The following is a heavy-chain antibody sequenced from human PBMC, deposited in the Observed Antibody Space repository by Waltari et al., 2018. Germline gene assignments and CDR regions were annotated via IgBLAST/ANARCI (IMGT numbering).Heavy chain of an antibody. D-gene: IGHD3-16*01. J-gene: IGHJ4*02. CDR1: GDSISSNYFR. CDR2: RHYSWTA. Sequence: QLQLQESGPGLVKPSETLSLTCLVSGDSISSNYFRWGWIRRPPGKGLEWIGHRHYSWTAYYNPALNGRASILVDTSRRHFSLDLSSVTAADTAIYYCASPPPTGGSSFDFWGQGIQVTVTS. CDR3: ASPPPTGGSSFDF. V-gene: IGHV4-39*07.